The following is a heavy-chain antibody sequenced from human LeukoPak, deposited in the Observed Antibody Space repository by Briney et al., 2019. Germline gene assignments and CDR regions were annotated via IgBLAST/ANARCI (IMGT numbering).Heavy chain of an antibody. J-gene: IGHJ4*02. CDR1: GYTFTIDW. Sequence: GESLKISCKGSGYTFTIDWIGSARRTPDKGLEWMAMIYPGDSDIIYSPPFQGQVSISVDKSISTAYLQWSSLKASDTTMYYCVTGWRGDFYGPAHNWGEGTLVTVSA. V-gene: IGHV5-51*01. D-gene: IGHD2/OR15-2a*01. CDR3: VTGWRGDFYGPAHN. CDR2: IYPGDSDI.